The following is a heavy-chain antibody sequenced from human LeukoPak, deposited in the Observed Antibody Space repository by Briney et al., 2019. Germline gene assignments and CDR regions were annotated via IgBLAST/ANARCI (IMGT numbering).Heavy chain of an antibody. CDR2: ISSSSSYI. J-gene: IGHJ4*02. V-gene: IGHV3-21*01. CDR3: ARAPGETPDY. Sequence: GGSLRLSCAASGFTFKGYAMSWFRQAPGKGLEWVSSISSSSSYIYYADSVKGRFTISRDNAKNSLYLQMNSLRAEDTAVYYCARAPGETPDYWGQGTLVTVSS. CDR1: GFTFKGYA. D-gene: IGHD1-14*01.